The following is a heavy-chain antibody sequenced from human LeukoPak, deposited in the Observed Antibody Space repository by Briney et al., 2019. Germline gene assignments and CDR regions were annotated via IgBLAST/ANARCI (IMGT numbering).Heavy chain of an antibody. CDR2: IKNDGTVK. V-gene: IGHV3-7*01. CDR1: GFTFSYHW. J-gene: IGHJ4*02. CDR3: AKDSYSKGDY. Sequence: GGSLRLSCAASGFTFSYHWMTWVRQAPGKGLEWVANIKNDGTVKNYVDPVKGRFTISRDNAKNPLYLQMNSLRAEDTGVYYCAKDSYSKGDYWGQGVLVTVSS. D-gene: IGHD5-18*01.